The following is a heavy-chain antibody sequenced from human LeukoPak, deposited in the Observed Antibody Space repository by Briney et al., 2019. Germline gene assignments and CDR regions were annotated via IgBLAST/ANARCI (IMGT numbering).Heavy chain of an antibody. CDR1: GFTFDDYG. CDR3: ARDVGYCSSTSCHNYFDY. Sequence: GGSLRLSCAASGFTFDDYGMSWVRQAPGKGLEWVSGINWNGGSTVYADSVKGRFTISRDNAKNSLYLQMNSLRAEDTALYYCARDVGYCSSTSCHNYFDYWGQGTLVTVSS. D-gene: IGHD2-2*01. V-gene: IGHV3-20*04. CDR2: INWNGGST. J-gene: IGHJ4*02.